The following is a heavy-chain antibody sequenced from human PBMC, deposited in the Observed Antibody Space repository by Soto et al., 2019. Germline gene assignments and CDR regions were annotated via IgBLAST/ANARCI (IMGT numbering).Heavy chain of an antibody. CDR3: WKDKFHYYESSGYYYVGYYYGMDV. V-gene: IGHV3-23*01. CDR2: ISGSGCST. J-gene: IGHJ6*02. Sequence: PGGSLRRSCAASGFTFSSYAMSWVRQAPGKGLGCVAAISGSGCSTYYADSVKGRFTISREHSKTTLYLQMNSLRAEGTAVYYCWKDKFHYYESSGYYYVGYYYGMDVWGQGTTVTVSS. CDR1: GFTFSSYA. D-gene: IGHD3-22*01.